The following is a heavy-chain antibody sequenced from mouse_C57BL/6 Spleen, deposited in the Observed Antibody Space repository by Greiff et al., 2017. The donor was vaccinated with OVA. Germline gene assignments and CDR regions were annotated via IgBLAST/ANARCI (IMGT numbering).Heavy chain of an antibody. CDR3: AIEGLRGYAMDY. Sequence: QVPLQQPGAELVKPGASVTVSCKASGYTFTSYWMHWVKQRPGQGLEWIGRIHPSDSDTNYNQKFKGKATLTVDKSSSTAYMQLSSLTSEDSAVYYCAIEGLRGYAMDYWGKGTSVTVSS. CDR1: GYTFTSYW. D-gene: IGHD2-4*01. V-gene: IGHV1-74*01. J-gene: IGHJ4*01. CDR2: IHPSDSDT.